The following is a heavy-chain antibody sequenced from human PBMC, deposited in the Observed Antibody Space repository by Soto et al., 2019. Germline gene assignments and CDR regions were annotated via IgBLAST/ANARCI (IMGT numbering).Heavy chain of an antibody. J-gene: IGHJ4*02. V-gene: IGHV2-5*01. CDR2: NFWNDDK. Sequence: SGPTLVNPTQTLTLTCAFSGFSLSASGVGVGWIRQPPGKALEWLAFNFWNDDKRYSPSLKHRLSITKDVSKNQAVLTMTNMDPVDTATYFCAHSVYDSSGYYYFDYWGQGTLVTVSS. CDR1: GFSLSASGVG. CDR3: AHSVYDSSGYYYFDY. D-gene: IGHD3-22*01.